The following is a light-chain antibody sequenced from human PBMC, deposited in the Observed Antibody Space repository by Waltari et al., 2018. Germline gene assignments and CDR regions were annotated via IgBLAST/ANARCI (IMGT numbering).Light chain of an antibody. Sequence: EIVLTQSPGTLSLPPGKRATLSCRASQSVSSSYLAWYQQKPGQAPRLLIYATSSRAPGIPDMFSGSVSGTDFTLTISRLEPEDFAVYYCHQYGSSPRLTFGGGTKVEIK. V-gene: IGKV3-20*01. CDR2: ATS. J-gene: IGKJ4*01. CDR3: HQYGSSPRLT. CDR1: QSVSSSY.